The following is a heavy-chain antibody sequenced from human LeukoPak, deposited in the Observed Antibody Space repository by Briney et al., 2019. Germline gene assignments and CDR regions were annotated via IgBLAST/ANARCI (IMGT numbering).Heavy chain of an antibody. CDR3: VRAIGDCDSDTCPSWFEP. D-gene: IGHD2-21*02. V-gene: IGHV3-48*03. CDR2: IGSSGDTST. Sequence: PGGSLRLSCEASGFNFNDYDIEWIRQPPGKGLGWLSGIGSSGDTSTYYADSVKGRFTISRDNAKNTVYLHLNSLRVEDTAVYYCVRAIGDCDSDTCPSWFEPWGQGTLVTVSS. CDR1: GFNFNDYD. J-gene: IGHJ5*02.